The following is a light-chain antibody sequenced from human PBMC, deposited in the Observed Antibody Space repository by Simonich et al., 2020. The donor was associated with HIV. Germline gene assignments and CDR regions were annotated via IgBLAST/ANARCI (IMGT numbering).Light chain of an antibody. Sequence: QSVLTQPPSASGTPGQRVTISCSGSSSNIGSNYVYWYQQLPGTAPKLLIYRNNPRPSGVPDLCSGSKSGTSASLAISGLRSEDEADYYCAAWDDSLNGWVFGGGTKLTVL. CDR3: AAWDDSLNGWV. V-gene: IGLV1-47*01. CDR1: SSNIGSNY. CDR2: RNN. J-gene: IGLJ3*02.